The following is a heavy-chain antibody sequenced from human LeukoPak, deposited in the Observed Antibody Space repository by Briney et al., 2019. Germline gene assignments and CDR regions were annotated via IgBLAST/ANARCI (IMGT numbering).Heavy chain of an antibody. CDR3: ARARYNLMNPHAFDI. Sequence: PGGSLRLSCAASGFTFSSYWMSWVRQAPGKGLEWVANIKQDGSEKYYVDSVKGRFTISRDNAKNSLYLQMNSLRAEDTAVYYCARARYNLMNPHAFDIWGQGTMVTVSS. V-gene: IGHV3-7*01. CDR2: IKQDGSEK. J-gene: IGHJ3*02. D-gene: IGHD1-14*01. CDR1: GFTFSSYW.